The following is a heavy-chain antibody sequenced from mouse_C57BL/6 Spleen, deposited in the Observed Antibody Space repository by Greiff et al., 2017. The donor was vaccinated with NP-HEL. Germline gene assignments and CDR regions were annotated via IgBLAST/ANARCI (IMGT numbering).Heavy chain of an antibody. CDR1: GYAFSSYW. V-gene: IGHV1-80*01. CDR2: IYPGDGDT. Sequence: VNVVESGAELVKPGASVKISCKASGYAFSSYWMNWVKQRPGKGLEWIGQIYPGDGDTNYNGKFKGKATLTADKSSSTAYMQLSSLTSEDSAVYFCARFYGSSYSYAMDYWGQGTSVTVSS. CDR3: ARFYGSSYSYAMDY. D-gene: IGHD1-1*01. J-gene: IGHJ4*01.